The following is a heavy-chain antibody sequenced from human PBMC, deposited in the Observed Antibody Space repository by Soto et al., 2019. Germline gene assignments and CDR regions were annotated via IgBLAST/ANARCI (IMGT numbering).Heavy chain of an antibody. V-gene: IGHV3-64*01. Sequence: GGSLRLSCAASGITFSTYTMHWVRQAPGKGLEYVSSISSNGGSTDYASSVKGRFTISRDNSKNTLYLQMGSLRAEDMAVYYCARVRGYCSGGSCLNYFDYWGQGTLVTGSS. CDR2: ISSNGGST. J-gene: IGHJ4*02. CDR1: GITFSTYT. CDR3: ARVRGYCSGGSCLNYFDY. D-gene: IGHD2-15*01.